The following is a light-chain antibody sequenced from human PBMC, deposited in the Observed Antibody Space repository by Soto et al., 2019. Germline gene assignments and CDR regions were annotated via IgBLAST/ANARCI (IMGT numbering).Light chain of an antibody. CDR3: QEYNNWPTWT. CDR2: GAS. Sequence: EIVMTQSPATLSVSPGERVTLSCRASQSVGSNLAWYQQRPGQAPRLLIYGASTRATDIPARFSGSGSGTEFTLTISSLLSEDFAVYYCQEYNNWPTWTFGQGTKVEIK. J-gene: IGKJ1*01. V-gene: IGKV3-15*01. CDR1: QSVGSN.